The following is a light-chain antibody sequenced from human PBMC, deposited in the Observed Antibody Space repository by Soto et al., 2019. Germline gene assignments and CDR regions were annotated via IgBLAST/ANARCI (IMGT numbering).Light chain of an antibody. CDR1: QSISTTY. V-gene: IGKV3-20*01. CDR2: GTS. Sequence: EIVVTQSPGTLSLSPGDRATLSCRASQSISTTYLAWYQQRPGQAPRLLIYGTSSRATGIPDRFSGSGSATDFTLTINRLEPEDFALYYCQQYGTSPYTFGQRTKLEIK. J-gene: IGKJ2*01. CDR3: QQYGTSPYT.